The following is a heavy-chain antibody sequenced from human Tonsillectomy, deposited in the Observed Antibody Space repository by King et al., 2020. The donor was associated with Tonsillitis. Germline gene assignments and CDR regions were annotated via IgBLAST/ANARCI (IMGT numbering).Heavy chain of an antibody. CDR1: GFTFSNYG. D-gene: IGHD3-22*01. CDR3: AREYYYDTQGWDY. V-gene: IGHV3-33*01. CDR2: IWYDGSNK. Sequence: VQLVESGGGVVQPGRSLRLSCASAGFTFSNYGMHWVRQAPGKGLEWVAVIWYDGSNKDYADSVKGRCTISRDNSKNTLYLQMNSLRAEDTAVYYCAREYYYDTQGWDYWGQGTLVTVSS. J-gene: IGHJ4*02.